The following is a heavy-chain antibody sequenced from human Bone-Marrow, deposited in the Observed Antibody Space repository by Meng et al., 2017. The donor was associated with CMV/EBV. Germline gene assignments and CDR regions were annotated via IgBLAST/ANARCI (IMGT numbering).Heavy chain of an antibody. Sequence: SETLSLTCAVSGGSISSRNYYWGWIRQPPGKGLEWIGSIYYSGSTYYNPSLKSRVTISIDTSKNQFSLKLNSVTAADTAVYYCATSRGVYYATEGDYWGQGTLVTFSS. V-gene: IGHV4-39*07. CDR1: GGSISSRNYY. CDR2: IYYSGST. CDR3: ATSRGVYYATEGDY. J-gene: IGHJ4*02. D-gene: IGHD5/OR15-5a*01.